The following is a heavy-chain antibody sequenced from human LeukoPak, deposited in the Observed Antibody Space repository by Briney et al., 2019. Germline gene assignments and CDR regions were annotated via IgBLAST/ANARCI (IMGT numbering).Heavy chain of an antibody. Sequence: PSETLSLTCSVSGVSISNYYWTWIRQPPGKGLEWVGYVYYSGNTNYNPSLKSRVTISVDTSKKQLSLRLTSVTAADTAVYYCARRSPSTWNHFDYWGQGTLVTVSS. CDR1: GVSISNYY. J-gene: IGHJ4*02. V-gene: IGHV4-59*01. D-gene: IGHD1-1*01. CDR3: ARRSPSTWNHFDY. CDR2: VYYSGNT.